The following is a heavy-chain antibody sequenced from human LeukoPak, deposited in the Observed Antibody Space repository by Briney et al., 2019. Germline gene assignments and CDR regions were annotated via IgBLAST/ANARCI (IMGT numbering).Heavy chain of an antibody. CDR2: IHPKSGNT. Sequence: AASVKVSCKASGYTFTSYGISWVRQAPGQGLEWMGSIHPKSGNTKYAQKFQGRVTVTRDTSISSTYMELIRLTSDDTAVYYCALARELRLGEQPFDYWGQGTLVTVSS. D-gene: IGHD3-16*01. V-gene: IGHV1-2*02. J-gene: IGHJ4*02. CDR3: ALARELRLGEQPFDY. CDR1: GYTFTSYG.